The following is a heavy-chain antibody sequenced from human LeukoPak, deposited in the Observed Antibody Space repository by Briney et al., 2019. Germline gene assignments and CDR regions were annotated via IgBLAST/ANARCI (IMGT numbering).Heavy chain of an antibody. CDR1: GFTFDDYG. CDR2: IKQDGSER. D-gene: IGHD1-26*01. V-gene: IGHV3-7*01. CDR3: ARRTGSYIYDY. Sequence: GGSLRLSCAASGFTFDDYGMSWVRQAPGKGLEWVATIKQDGSERYYVDSVKGRFTISRDNPQNSLSLQMNSLRAEDTAVYYCARRTGSYIYDYWGQGTLVTVSS. J-gene: IGHJ4*02.